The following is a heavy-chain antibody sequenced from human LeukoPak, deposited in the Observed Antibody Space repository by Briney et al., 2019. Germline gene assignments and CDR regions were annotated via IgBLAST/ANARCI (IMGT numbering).Heavy chain of an antibody. D-gene: IGHD1-26*01. V-gene: IGHV4-59*01. CDR3: ARDKYYDAFDI. CDR2: IYYSGST. CDR1: GGSISSYY. J-gene: IGHJ3*02. Sequence: SETLSLTCTVSGGSISSYYWSWIRQPPGKGLERIGYIYYSGSTNYNPSLKSRVTISVDTSKNQFSLKLSSVTAADTAVYYCARDKYYDAFDIWGQGTMVTVSS.